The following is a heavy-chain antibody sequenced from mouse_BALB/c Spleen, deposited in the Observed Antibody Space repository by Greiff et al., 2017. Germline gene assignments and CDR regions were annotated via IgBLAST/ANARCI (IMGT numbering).Heavy chain of an antibody. V-gene: IGHV1-14*01. CDR3: ARSSYYRYEDYAMDY. Sequence: VQLQQSGPELVKPGASVKMSCKASGYTFTSYVMHWVKQKPGQGLEWIGYINPYNDGTKYNEKFKGKATLTSDKSSSTAYMELSSLTSEDSAVYYCARSSYYRYEDYAMDYWGQGTSVTVSS. D-gene: IGHD2-14*01. CDR2: INPYNDGT. J-gene: IGHJ4*01. CDR1: GYTFTSYV.